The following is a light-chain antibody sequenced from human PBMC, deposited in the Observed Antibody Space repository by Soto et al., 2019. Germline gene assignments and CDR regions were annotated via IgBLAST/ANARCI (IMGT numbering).Light chain of an antibody. CDR1: SSDIGGYNY. Sequence: QSALTQPPSASGSPGQSVAISCTGTSSDIGGYNYVSWYQQHSGKAPKLIIYEVTRRPSGVPDRFSGSKSGSTASLTVSGVQAEDEADYYCASYAGNKVVFGGGTKVTVL. J-gene: IGLJ2*01. V-gene: IGLV2-8*01. CDR3: ASYAGNKVV. CDR2: EVT.